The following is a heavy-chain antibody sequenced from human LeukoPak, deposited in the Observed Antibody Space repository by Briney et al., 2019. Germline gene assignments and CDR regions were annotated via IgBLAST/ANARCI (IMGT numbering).Heavy chain of an antibody. CDR1: GGSFSGYY. Sequence: SETLSLTCAVYGGSFSGYYWSWIRQPPGKGLEWIGEINHSGSTNYNPSLKSRVTISVDTSKNHFSLKLRSVTAADTAVYYCARDVGTIFGEGYYYMDVWGKGTTVTVSS. J-gene: IGHJ6*03. CDR2: INHSGST. CDR3: ARDVGTIFGEGYYYMDV. D-gene: IGHD3-3*01. V-gene: IGHV4-34*01.